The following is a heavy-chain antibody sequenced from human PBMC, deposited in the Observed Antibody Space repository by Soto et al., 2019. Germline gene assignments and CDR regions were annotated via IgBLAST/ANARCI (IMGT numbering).Heavy chain of an antibody. V-gene: IGHV3-33*06. J-gene: IGHJ6*02. D-gene: IGHD2-21*02. CDR2: IWYDGSLQ. Sequence: GGSLRLSCAASGFSFENYGMHWVRQAPGRGLEWVAIIWYDGSLQYYAAAVKGRFTISRDNSKNTLYLEMNSLRAEDTAVYYCANLWGDGYNLGQHSNGMDVWGQGPTVTVSS. CDR1: GFSFENYG. CDR3: ANLWGDGYNLGQHSNGMDV.